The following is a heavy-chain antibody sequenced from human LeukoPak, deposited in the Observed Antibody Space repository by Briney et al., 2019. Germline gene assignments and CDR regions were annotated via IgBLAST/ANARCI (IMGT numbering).Heavy chain of an antibody. Sequence: SETLSLTCTVSGGSLSSSGSYWGWIRQPPGKGLEWIGAIHQNGNTYYNASLKSRVTISVDTSKTQVSLSLSSVTAADTAVYYCARHMPYIEYTSSFDSWGQGTLVTVSS. CDR3: ARHMPYIEYTSSFDS. J-gene: IGHJ4*02. V-gene: IGHV4-39*01. D-gene: IGHD2-2*01. CDR2: IHQNGNT. CDR1: GGSLSSSGSY.